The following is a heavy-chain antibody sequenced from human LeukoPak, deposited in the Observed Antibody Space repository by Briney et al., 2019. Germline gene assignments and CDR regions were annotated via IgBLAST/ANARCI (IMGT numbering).Heavy chain of an antibody. CDR2: INTNGGST. Sequence: GGSLRLSCAASGFTFSSYAMHWVRQAPGKGLEYVAAINTNGGSTYYINSVKGRFIISRDNSKNTLYLQMGSLRSEDMAVYYCARGGYDYWGQGTLVTVSS. V-gene: IGHV3-64*01. CDR1: GFTFSSYA. D-gene: IGHD2-15*01. CDR3: ARGGYDY. J-gene: IGHJ4*02.